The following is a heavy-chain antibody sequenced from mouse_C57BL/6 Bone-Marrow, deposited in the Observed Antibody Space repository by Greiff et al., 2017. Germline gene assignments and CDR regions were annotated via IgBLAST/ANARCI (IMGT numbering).Heavy chain of an antibody. CDR3: ARAYDYDDYTMDY. CDR2: MHPNGGSP. Sequence: VQLQQPGAELVKPGASVKLSCKASGYTFTNYWMHWVQQRPGQGLEWIGMMHPNGGSPDYNEKFKGGATLSVDKSSRTAYMELSSLTSEDSAVYYCARAYDYDDYTMDYWGKGTSVTVSS. CDR1: GYTFTNYW. V-gene: IGHV1-64*01. D-gene: IGHD2-4*01. J-gene: IGHJ4*01.